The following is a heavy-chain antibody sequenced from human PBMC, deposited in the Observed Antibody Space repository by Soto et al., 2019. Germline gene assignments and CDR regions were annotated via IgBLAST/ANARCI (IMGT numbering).Heavy chain of an antibody. J-gene: IGHJ5*02. CDR2: INAGNGST. CDR1: GYTFTSYG. CDR3: ARTSLVPAVMVAWFAP. Sequence: ASVKVSCKASGYTFTSYGISWVRQAPGQGLEWMGWINAGNGSTKYSQKFQGRVTMTRDTSANTAYMELSSLRSEDTAVYYCARTSLVPAVMVAWFAPWGQGTLVTVSS. V-gene: IGHV1-18*01. D-gene: IGHD2-2*01.